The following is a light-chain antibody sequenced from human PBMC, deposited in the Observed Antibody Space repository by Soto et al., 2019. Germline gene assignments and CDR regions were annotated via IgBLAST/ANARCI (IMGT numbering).Light chain of an antibody. V-gene: IGKV1-5*01. J-gene: IGKJ1*01. CDR1: QSISSW. CDR2: DAS. Sequence: DIQMTQSPSTVSAYVLDSVTITYRASQSISSWLAWYQQKPGKAPKLLIYDASSLESGVPSRFSGGGSGKEFTLTISSLQPDDFGTYYCKQYNSYWTFGQGTKVDIK. CDR3: KQYNSYWT.